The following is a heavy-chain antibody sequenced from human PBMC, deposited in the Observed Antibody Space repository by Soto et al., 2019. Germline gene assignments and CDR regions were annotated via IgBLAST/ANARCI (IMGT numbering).Heavy chain of an antibody. D-gene: IGHD3-10*01. J-gene: IGHJ6*02. V-gene: IGHV1-69*13. CDR3: AREKRCPGNYYYGTDV. CDR1: GYTFTSYS. CDR2: LIPIFGTA. Sequence: SVKVSCKASGYTFTSYSISRVRQAPGQGLAWMGGLIPIFGTANYAQKFQGRATITADESTRTAYMELSSRRSEDTSVYYCAREKRCPGNYYYGTDVWGQGTTVT.